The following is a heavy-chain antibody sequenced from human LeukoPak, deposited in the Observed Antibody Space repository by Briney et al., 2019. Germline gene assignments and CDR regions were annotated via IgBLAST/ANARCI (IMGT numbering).Heavy chain of an antibody. Sequence: PGGSLRLSCAASGFTFSSYAMSWVRQAPGKGLEWVSAISGSGGSTYYADSVKGRFTISRDNAKNSLYLQMNSLRAEDTAVYYCARGPLIPSPYYYDSSGYYYGGFDYWGQGTLVTVSS. V-gene: IGHV3-23*01. CDR2: ISGSGGST. CDR1: GFTFSSYA. CDR3: ARGPLIPSPYYYDSSGYYYGGFDY. J-gene: IGHJ4*02. D-gene: IGHD3-22*01.